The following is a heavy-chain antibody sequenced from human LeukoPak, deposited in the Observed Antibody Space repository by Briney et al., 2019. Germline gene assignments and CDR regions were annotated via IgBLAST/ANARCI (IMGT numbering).Heavy chain of an antibody. CDR3: ARWGDYGDYDLDH. D-gene: IGHD4-17*01. J-gene: IGHJ4*02. V-gene: IGHV1-8*03. CDR1: GYTFTNND. Sequence: ASVKVSCKASGYTFTNNDINWVGQAHGQGVEWMGWINPDSGNTGYAQKFQGRVTITKNTSKSTAYMELSSLRSEDTAVYYCARWGDYGDYDLDHWGQGTLVTVSS. CDR2: INPDSGNT.